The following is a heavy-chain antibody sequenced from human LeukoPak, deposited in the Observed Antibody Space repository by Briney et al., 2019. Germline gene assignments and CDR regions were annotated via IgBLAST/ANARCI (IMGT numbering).Heavy chain of an antibody. D-gene: IGHD1-26*01. CDR3: ASGHSGSYYLFDY. CDR2: ISSSSSYI. J-gene: IGHJ4*02. CDR1: GFTFSSYS. Sequence: GGSLTLSCAASGFTFSSYSMNWVRQSPGKGREWVSSISSSSSYIYYADSVKGRFTISRDNAKNSLYLQMNSLRAEDTAVYYCASGHSGSYYLFDYWGQGTLVTVSS. V-gene: IGHV3-21*01.